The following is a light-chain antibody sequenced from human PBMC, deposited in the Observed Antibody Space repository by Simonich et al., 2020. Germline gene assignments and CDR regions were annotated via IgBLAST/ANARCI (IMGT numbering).Light chain of an antibody. Sequence: DIVMTQSPDSLAVSLGERATIYCKSSQSVLYNSNHKNYLVWYQQKPVQPPKLLIYCASTRESGVPDRFSGSGSGTYCTLTISSLQAEDVAVYYWQQYYSTPFTFGPGTKVDI. CDR1: QSVLYNSNHKNY. V-gene: IGKV4-1*01. CDR2: CAS. CDR3: QQYYSTPFT. J-gene: IGKJ3*01.